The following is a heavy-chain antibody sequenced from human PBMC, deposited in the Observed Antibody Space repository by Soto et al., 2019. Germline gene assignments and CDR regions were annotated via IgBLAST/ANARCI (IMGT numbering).Heavy chain of an antibody. D-gene: IGHD4-17*01. CDR1: GYTFTSYD. J-gene: IGHJ6*02. Sequence: QVQLVQSGAEVKKPGASVKVSCKASGYTFTSYDINWVRQATGQGLEWMGWMNPNSGNTGYAQKFQGRVTMTRNSSISTAYMELSSLRSEDTAVYYCAGGEVTTYYYYGMDVWGQGTTVTVSS. CDR2: MNPNSGNT. V-gene: IGHV1-8*01. CDR3: AGGEVTTYYYYGMDV.